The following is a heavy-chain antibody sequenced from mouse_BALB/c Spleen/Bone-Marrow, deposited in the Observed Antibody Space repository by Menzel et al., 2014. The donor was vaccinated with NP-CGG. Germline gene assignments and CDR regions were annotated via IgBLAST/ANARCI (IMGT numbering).Heavy chain of an antibody. CDR3: ARDENVGIYWYFDV. J-gene: IGHJ1*01. V-gene: IGHV7-3*02. CDR2: IRNKAKGYTT. Sequence: EVQRVESGGGLVQPGGSLRLSCETSGFTFTAYYMSWVRQPPGKALEWLGFIRNKAKGYTTDYSASVKGRFTISRDNSKSISYRQMNTLRAEYSATYYCARDENVGIYWYFDVWGAGTTVTVSS. CDR1: GFTFTAYY.